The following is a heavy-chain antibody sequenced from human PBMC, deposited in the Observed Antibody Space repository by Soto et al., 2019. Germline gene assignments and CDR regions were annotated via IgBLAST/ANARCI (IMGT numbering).Heavy chain of an antibody. V-gene: IGHV3-11*01. CDR1: GFTFSDYY. D-gene: IGHD5-18*01. CDR3: ASGYSSGNLDY. CDR2: ISSSGSTI. Sequence: QVQLVESGGGLVKPGGSLRLSCAASGFTFSDYYMSWIRQARGKGLEWISYISSSGSTIHYADSVKGRFTISRDNAKNSLYLQMNSLRAADTAVYYCASGYSSGNLDYWGQGTLVTVSS. J-gene: IGHJ4*02.